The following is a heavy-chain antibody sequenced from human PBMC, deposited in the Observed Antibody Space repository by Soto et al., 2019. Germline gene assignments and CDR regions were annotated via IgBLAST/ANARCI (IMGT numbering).Heavy chain of an antibody. CDR1: GFTFSSYW. V-gene: IGHV3-74*01. CDR2: ISSDGSTT. D-gene: IGHD5-18*01. CDR3: ARVNPGYSYVNY. J-gene: IGHJ4*02. Sequence: EVQLVESGGGLVQPGGSLRLSCAASGFTFSSYWMLWVRQAPGKGLVWVSRISSDGSTTTYADSVKGRFTIARDNAKNTLYMQVNSLRAEDTAVYYCARVNPGYSYVNYWGQGTLVTVSS.